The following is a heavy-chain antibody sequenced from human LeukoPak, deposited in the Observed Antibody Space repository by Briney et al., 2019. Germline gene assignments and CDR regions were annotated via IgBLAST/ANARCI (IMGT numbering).Heavy chain of an antibody. CDR1: GFTFSSYA. D-gene: IGHD6-13*01. J-gene: IGHJ4*02. Sequence: GGSLRLSCAASGFTFSSYAMNWVRQAPGKGLEWVSAIRGSGDSTYYANSVKGRFTISRDNSKNTLYLQMNSLRAEDTAIYYCAKATPIAAAGYFDFWGQGTLVTVSS. CDR2: IRGSGDST. CDR3: AKATPIAAAGYFDF. V-gene: IGHV3-23*01.